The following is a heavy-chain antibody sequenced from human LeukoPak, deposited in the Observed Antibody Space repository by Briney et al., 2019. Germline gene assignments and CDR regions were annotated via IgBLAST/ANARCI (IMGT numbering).Heavy chain of an antibody. CDR1: GGSISSSSYY. CDR2: IYYSGST. J-gene: IGHJ6*02. V-gene: IGHV4-39*01. CDR3: ARGPSQSYYYYYGMDV. Sequence: SETLSLTCTVSGGSISSSSYYWGWIRQPPGKGLEWIGSIYYSGSTYYNPSLKSRVTISVDTSKNQFSLKLSSVTAADTAVYYCARGPSQSYYYYYGMDVWGQGTTVTVSS.